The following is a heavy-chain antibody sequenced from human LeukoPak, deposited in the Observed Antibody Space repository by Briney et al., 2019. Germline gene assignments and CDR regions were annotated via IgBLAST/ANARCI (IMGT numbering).Heavy chain of an antibody. CDR3: AKDFNWGWDY. CDR1: GFTFSSHG. D-gene: IGHD7-27*01. V-gene: IGHV3-30*02. Sequence: GGSLRLSCAASGFTFSSHGMHWVRQAPGKGLEWVAYVLSDGSRKYYADSVKGRFTISRDDSRNTLFLQMNSLRPEDTALYYCAKDFNWGWDYWGQGTLVTVSS. CDR2: VLSDGSRK. J-gene: IGHJ4*02.